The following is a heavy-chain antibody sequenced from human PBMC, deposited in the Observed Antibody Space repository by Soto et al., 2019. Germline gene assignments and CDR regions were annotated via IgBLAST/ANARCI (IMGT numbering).Heavy chain of an antibody. J-gene: IGHJ6*02. V-gene: IGHV1-2*04. CDR1: GYTFTGYY. CDR2: INPNSGGT. Sequence: VASVKVSCKASGYTFTGYYMHWVRQAPGQGLEWMGWINPNSGGTNYAQKFQGWVTMTRDTSISTAYMELSRLRSDDTAVYYCARVPIKIFGVVPQTDYGMDVWGQGTTVTVSS. D-gene: IGHD3-3*01. CDR3: ARVPIKIFGVVPQTDYGMDV.